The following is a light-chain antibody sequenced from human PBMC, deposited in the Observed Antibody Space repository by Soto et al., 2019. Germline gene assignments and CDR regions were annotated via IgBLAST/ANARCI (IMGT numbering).Light chain of an antibody. CDR2: AAS. CDR1: QGIRND. CDR3: QHYNSYPDA. J-gene: IGKJ1*01. Sequence: DIQITHSPASLSASVVYRVTITCRSSQGIRNDLGWYQQKPGKAPRRLIYAASSLQSGVPSRFSGSGSGTEFTLTISSLQPDDFATYYCQHYNSYPDAFGQGTQVDIK. V-gene: IGKV1-17*01.